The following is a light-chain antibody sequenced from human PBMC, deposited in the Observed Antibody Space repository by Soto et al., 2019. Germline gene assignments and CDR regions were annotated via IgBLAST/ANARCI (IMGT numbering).Light chain of an antibody. Sequence: DIQMTQSPSSLSASVGDRVTITCRASQGIIDYVAWFQQKPGKAPKLLIYAASTLHSGVPSRFIGSGAGTDLTLTISTLQPEDVATYYCEKYNTAPQTFGQGTKVEI. CDR1: QGIIDY. CDR2: AAS. J-gene: IGKJ1*01. V-gene: IGKV1-27*01. CDR3: EKYNTAPQT.